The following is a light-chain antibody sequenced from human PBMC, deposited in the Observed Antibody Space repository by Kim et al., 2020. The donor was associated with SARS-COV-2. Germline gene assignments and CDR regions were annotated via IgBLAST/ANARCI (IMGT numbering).Light chain of an antibody. CDR3: QQRNNWPHLT. V-gene: IGKV3-11*01. J-gene: IGKJ4*01. CDR2: DAS. CDR1: QSISRY. Sequence: SPGVRATLSCRDRQSISRYVAWYQQKPGQAPRLLIYDASTRATGIPARFSGSGSGTDFTLTISSLQSEDFAVYYCQQRNNWPHLTFGGGTKVDIK.